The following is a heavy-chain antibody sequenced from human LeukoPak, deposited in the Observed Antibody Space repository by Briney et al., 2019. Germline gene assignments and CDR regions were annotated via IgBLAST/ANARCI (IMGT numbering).Heavy chain of an antibody. D-gene: IGHD2-15*01. CDR1: GGSISTFY. J-gene: IGHJ4*02. Sequence: SETLSLTCTVSGGSISTFYWSWIRQPAGKGLEWIGRIYTSGSTNYNPSLKSRVTMSVDTSKNQFSLKLSSVTAADTAVYYCARDGWDCSGGSCYSFDYWGQGTLVTVSS. V-gene: IGHV4-4*07. CDR3: ARDGWDCSGGSCYSFDY. CDR2: IYTSGST.